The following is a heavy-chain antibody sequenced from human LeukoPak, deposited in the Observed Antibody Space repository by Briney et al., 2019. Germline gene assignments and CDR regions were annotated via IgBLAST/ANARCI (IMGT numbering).Heavy chain of an antibody. V-gene: IGHV1-2*02. CDR3: ARDLRTGTTLGIDY. D-gene: IGHD1-7*01. Sequence: GASVKVSCKASGYTFTSYAMNWVRQAPGQGLEWMGWINPNSGDTRYAQKFRGRVTMTRDTSISTVYMELSRLGSDDTAVYYCARDLRTGTTLGIDYWGQGTLVTVSS. CDR1: GYTFTSYA. CDR2: INPNSGDT. J-gene: IGHJ4*02.